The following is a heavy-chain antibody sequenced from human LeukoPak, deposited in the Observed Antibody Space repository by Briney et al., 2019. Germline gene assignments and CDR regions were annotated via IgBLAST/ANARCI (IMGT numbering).Heavy chain of an antibody. D-gene: IGHD6-19*01. J-gene: IGHJ4*02. CDR3: ARGGAGTLEAVD. CDR2: TNPNSGDT. V-gene: IGHV1-8*01. CDR1: GYTFTSSD. Sequence: ASVKVSCRASGYTFTSSDINWVRQATGQGLEWMGWTNPNSGDTGYAQKFQGRVTMTRDTSISTAYMELSSLTSDDTAVYYCARGGAGTLEAVDWGQGTLVTVSS.